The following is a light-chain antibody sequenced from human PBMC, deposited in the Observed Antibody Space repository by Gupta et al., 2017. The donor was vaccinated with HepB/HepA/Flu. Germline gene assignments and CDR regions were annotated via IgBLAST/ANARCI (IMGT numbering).Light chain of an antibody. CDR2: VAS. J-gene: IGKJ1*01. Sequence: EIVMTQSPATLSVSPGERATLSCRASQSVSSDLAWYQQKPGQAPRLLIYVASTRATGIPARFSGSGSGTEFTLTISSLQSEDFAVYYCQQYNNCPGTFGQGTKVEIK. CDR1: QSVSSD. V-gene: IGKV3-15*01. CDR3: QQYNNCPGT.